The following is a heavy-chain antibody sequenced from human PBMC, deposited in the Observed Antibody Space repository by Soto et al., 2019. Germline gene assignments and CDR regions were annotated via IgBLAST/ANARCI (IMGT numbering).Heavy chain of an antibody. CDR3: TRPVIAVAGTGLNWFGP. J-gene: IGHJ5*02. CDR1: GFTFSGSA. V-gene: IGHV3-73*01. CDR2: IRSKANSYAT. D-gene: IGHD6-19*01. Sequence: GGSLRLSCAASGFTFSGSAMHWVRQASGKGLEWVGRIRSKANSYATAYAASVKGRFTISRDDSKNTAYLQMNSLKTEDTAVYYCTRPVIAVAGTGLNWFGPWGQGTLVTVSS.